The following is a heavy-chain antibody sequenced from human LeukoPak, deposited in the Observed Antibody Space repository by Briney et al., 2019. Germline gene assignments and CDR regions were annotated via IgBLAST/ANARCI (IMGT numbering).Heavy chain of an antibody. J-gene: IGHJ4*02. D-gene: IGHD5-18*01. Sequence: PSETQSLTCTVSGGSISSYYWSWIRQPPGKGLEWIGYIYYSGSTNYNPSLKSRLTISVDTSKNQFSLRLSSVTAADTAVYYCAREGISGYSYGFFDYWGQGTLVTVSS. CDR3: AREGISGYSYGFFDY. CDR1: GGSISSYY. CDR2: IYYSGST. V-gene: IGHV4-59*01.